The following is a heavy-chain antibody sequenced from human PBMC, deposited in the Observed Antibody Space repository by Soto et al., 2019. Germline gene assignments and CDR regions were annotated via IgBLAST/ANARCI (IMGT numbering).Heavy chain of an antibody. J-gene: IGHJ5*02. Sequence: TVSGGSISSYYWSWIRQPAGKGLEWIGRIYTSGSTNYNPSLKSRVTMSVDTSKNQFSLKLSSVTAADTAVYYCARDPMTSNWFDPWGQGTLVTVSS. D-gene: IGHD2-21*02. CDR1: GGSISSYY. CDR3: ARDPMTSNWFDP. CDR2: IYTSGST. V-gene: IGHV4-4*07.